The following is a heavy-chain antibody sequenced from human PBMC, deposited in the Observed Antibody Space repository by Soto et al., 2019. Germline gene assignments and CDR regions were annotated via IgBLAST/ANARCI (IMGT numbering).Heavy chain of an antibody. J-gene: IGHJ6*02. CDR2: ISAYNGNT. CDR3: ARERTRLRFFDWSRHSPREIYYGMDV. D-gene: IGHD3-9*01. CDR1: GYTFTSYG. Sequence: ASVKVSCKASGYTFTSYGISWVRQAPGQGLEWMGWISAYNGNTNYAQKLQGRVTMTTDTSTSTAYMELRSLRSDDTAVYYCARERTRLRFFDWSRHSPREIYYGMDVWGQGTTVTVSS. V-gene: IGHV1-18*01.